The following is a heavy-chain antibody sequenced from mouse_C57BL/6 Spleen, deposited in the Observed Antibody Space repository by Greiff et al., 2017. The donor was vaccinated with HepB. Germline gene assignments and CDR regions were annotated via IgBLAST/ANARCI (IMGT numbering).Heavy chain of an antibody. J-gene: IGHJ3*01. CDR3: AIADEWKGFAY. Sequence: QVQLQQPGAELVKPGASVKVSCKASGYTFTSCWMHWVKQRPGQGLDFIGRIHPSDSDTNYNQKFKGKATLTVDKSSSTAYMQLSSLTSEDSAVYYCAIADEWKGFAYWGQGTLVTVSA. V-gene: IGHV1-74*01. CDR2: IHPSDSDT. CDR1: GYTFTSCW. D-gene: IGHD1-3*01.